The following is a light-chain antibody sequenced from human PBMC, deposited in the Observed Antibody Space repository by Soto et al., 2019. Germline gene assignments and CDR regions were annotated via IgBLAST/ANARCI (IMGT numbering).Light chain of an antibody. CDR2: DAS. V-gene: IGKV1-13*02. CDR3: QQFKSDPLT. J-gene: IGKJ4*01. CDR1: QGISSF. Sequence: AIQLTQSPSSLSASVGDRVTITCRASQGISSFLAWFQQKPGKAPKLLIYDASILECGVPSRFSGSGSGTDFTLTISSLQPEDFVTYYCQQFKSDPLTFGGGTKVEIK.